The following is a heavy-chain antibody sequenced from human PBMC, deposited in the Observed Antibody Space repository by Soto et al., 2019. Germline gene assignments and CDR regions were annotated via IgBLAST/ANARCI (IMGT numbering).Heavy chain of an antibody. V-gene: IGHV3-66*01. CDR3: ARGGGGGWNWFDP. Sequence: EVQLVESGGGLVQPGESLRLSCAASGLTVSSNYMSWVRQAPGKGLEWVSVIYSGGSTYYADFVKGRFTSARDKSKNTMYVQENSLRARDPAVYYCARGGGGGWNWFDPWGQGTLVTVSS. J-gene: IGHJ5*02. D-gene: IGHD3-16*01. CDR2: IYSGGST. CDR1: GLTVSSNY.